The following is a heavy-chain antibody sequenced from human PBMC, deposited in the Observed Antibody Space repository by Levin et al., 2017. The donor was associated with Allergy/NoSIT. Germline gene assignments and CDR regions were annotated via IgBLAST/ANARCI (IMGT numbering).Heavy chain of an antibody. D-gene: IGHD2-15*01. J-gene: IGHJ6*02. CDR2: IYYSGST. V-gene: IGHV4-59*01. Sequence: RTSETLSLTCIVSGASISSYHWSWIRQPPGKGLEWIGYIYYSGSTNYNPSLKSRVTMSVDTSRNQFSLTLNSVTAADTAVYYCARDRVVASSGTYYYYGMAVWGQGTTVTVSS. CDR1: GASISSYH. CDR3: ARDRVVASSGTYYYYGMAV.